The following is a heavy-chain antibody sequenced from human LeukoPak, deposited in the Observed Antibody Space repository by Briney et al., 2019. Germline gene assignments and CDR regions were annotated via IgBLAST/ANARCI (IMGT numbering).Heavy chain of an antibody. CDR1: GGSITSNY. Sequence: SETLSLTCTVSGGSITSNYWSWVRQPPGKGLEWIGYIYFSGRTSYNPSLKSRVTISVDTSKKEFSLNLSSVSAADTAVYYCARGFLTYYYDSSGLYFDSWGQGTLVTVSS. CDR3: ARGFLTYYYDSSGLYFDS. J-gene: IGHJ4*02. V-gene: IGHV4-59*01. D-gene: IGHD3-22*01. CDR2: IYFSGRT.